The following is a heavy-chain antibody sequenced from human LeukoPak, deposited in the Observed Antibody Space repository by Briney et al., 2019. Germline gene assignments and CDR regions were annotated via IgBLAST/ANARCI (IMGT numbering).Heavy chain of an antibody. CDR1: GFTFSTYA. CDR3: AKHSYRVDSFTDY. D-gene: IGHD5-12*01. J-gene: IGHJ4*02. V-gene: IGHV3-23*01. CDR2: ISDSGGTT. Sequence: GGCLRLSCAAAGFTFSTYAISWVRQAPGKGLEWVSGISDSGGTTYYADSVKGRFTISRDNSKNTLYLQMNSLRAEDTAVYYCAKHSYRVDSFTDYWGQGTLVTVSS.